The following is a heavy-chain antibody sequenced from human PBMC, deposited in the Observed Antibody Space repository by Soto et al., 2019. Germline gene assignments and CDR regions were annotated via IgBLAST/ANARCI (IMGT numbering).Heavy chain of an antibody. V-gene: IGHV4-61*01. Sequence: SETLSRTCTVSRGSVNSGSYYWTWIRQSPGTGLEWIEYVSYSGTTKYNPSLKSRATISVDTTNNKFSLRLGPMTPADTAVYYCARDYWANEKRFESWGQGTMVTVS. CDR1: RGSVNSGSYY. J-gene: IGHJ4*02. CDR2: VSYSGTT. D-gene: IGHD2-8*02. CDR3: ARDYWANEKRFES.